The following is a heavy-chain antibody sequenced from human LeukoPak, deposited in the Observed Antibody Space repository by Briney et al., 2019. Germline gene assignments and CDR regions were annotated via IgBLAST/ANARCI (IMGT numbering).Heavy chain of an antibody. V-gene: IGHV4-59*01. CDR1: GGSISSYY. CDR2: IYYSGST. CDR3: ARDGGSGSDRKGSAFDI. J-gene: IGHJ3*02. Sequence: SETLSLTCTVSGGSISSYYWSWIRQPPGKGLEWIGYIYYSGSTNYNPSLKSRVTISVDTSKNQFSLKLSSVTAADTAVYYCARDGGSGSDRKGSAFDIWGQGTMVTVAS. D-gene: IGHD3-10*01.